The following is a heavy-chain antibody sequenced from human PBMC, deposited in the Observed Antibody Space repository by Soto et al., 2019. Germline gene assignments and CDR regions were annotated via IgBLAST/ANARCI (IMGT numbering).Heavy chain of an antibody. D-gene: IGHD2-15*01. J-gene: IGHJ6*03. CDR1: GYTFTTYG. CDR2: ISAYNGNT. Sequence: QVQLVQSGAEVKKPGASVKVSCKASGYTFTTYGISWVRQAPGQGLEWMGWISAYNGNTNYAQRLQGRVTMTTDTSTSTAYMEVRSLTSDDTAVYYCARERVVGVMVIPATYYYMDVWGKGTTVTVSS. V-gene: IGHV1-18*01. CDR3: ARERVVGVMVIPATYYYMDV.